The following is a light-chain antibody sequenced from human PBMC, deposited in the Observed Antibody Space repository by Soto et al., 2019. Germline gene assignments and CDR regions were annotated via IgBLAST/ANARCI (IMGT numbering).Light chain of an antibody. J-gene: IGKJ1*01. CDR1: QSVSGY. CDR2: DAS. CDR3: QQYNSYSPAT. Sequence: EIVLTQSPATLSLSPGERATLSCRASQSVSGYLAWYQQRPGQTPRLLIYDASNRATGIPARFSGSGSVTDFTLTISSLQPDDFAPYYGQQYNSYSPATFGHGTKVEIK. V-gene: IGKV3-11*01.